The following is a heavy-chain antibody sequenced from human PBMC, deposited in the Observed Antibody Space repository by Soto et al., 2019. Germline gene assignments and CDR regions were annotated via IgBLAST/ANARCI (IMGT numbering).Heavy chain of an antibody. CDR3: ARDKQLAGDFYYYGMDV. Sequence: SETLSLMCTVSGDSISSDFWSWIRRPPGKGLEWIGYISYIGRTNFNPSLKSRVTISVDTSKNQFSLKLSSVTAADTAVYYCARDKQLAGDFYYYGMDVWGQGTTVTVSS. V-gene: IGHV4-59*01. CDR2: ISYIGRT. J-gene: IGHJ6*02. D-gene: IGHD1-1*01. CDR1: GDSISSDF.